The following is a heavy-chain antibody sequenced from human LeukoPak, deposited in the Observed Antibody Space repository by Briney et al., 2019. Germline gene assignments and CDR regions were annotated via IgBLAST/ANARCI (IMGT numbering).Heavy chain of an antibody. CDR3: ARAVDDSSGYYRIDY. V-gene: IGHV4-59*01. CDR1: GGSMSSYY. CDR2: ISYSGST. Sequence: SETLSLTCTVSGGSMSSYYWSWIRQPPGRGLEWIGYISYSGSTNCNPSLKSRVTISVDTSKNQFSLKLSSVTAADTAVYYCARAVDDSSGYYRIDYWGQGTLVTVSS. J-gene: IGHJ4*02. D-gene: IGHD3-22*01.